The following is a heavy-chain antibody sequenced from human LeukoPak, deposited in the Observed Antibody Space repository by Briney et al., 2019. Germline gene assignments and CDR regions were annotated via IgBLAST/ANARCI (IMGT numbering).Heavy chain of an antibody. V-gene: IGHV4-31*03. D-gene: IGHD5-12*01. CDR1: GGSISSGGYY. J-gene: IGHJ4*02. Sequence: PSQTLSLTCTVSGGSISSGGYYWSWIRQHPGKGLEWIGYIYYSGSTYFNPSLKSRVTISVDTSKNQFSLQLNSVTPEDTAVYYCARDHYDYFDYWGQGTLVTVSS. CDR2: IYYSGST. CDR3: ARDHYDYFDY.